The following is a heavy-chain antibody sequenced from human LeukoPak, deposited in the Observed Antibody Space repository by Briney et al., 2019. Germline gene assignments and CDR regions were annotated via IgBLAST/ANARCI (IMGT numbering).Heavy chain of an antibody. D-gene: IGHD4-11*01. Sequence: ASVKVSCQASGYTFTSYDINWVRQATGQGLEWMGWMNPNSGNTGYAQKFQGRVTITRNTSISTAYMELSSPTSEDTAVYYCARGRATVTTHWFDPWGQGTLVTVSS. J-gene: IGHJ5*02. CDR1: GYTFTSYD. V-gene: IGHV1-8*03. CDR2: MNPNSGNT. CDR3: ARGRATVTTHWFDP.